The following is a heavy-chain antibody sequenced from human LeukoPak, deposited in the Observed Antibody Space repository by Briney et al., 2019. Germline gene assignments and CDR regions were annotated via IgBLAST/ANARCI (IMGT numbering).Heavy chain of an antibody. CDR1: GYTFTGYY. J-gene: IGHJ1*01. CDR3: AFGEFQPEYFQH. Sequence: ASVKVSRKASGYTFTGYYMHWVRQAPGQGLEWMGRINPNSGGTNYAQKFQGRVTMTRDASISTAYMELSRLRSDDTAVYYCAFGEFQPEYFQHWGQGTLVTVSS. D-gene: IGHD3-10*01. CDR2: INPNSGGT. V-gene: IGHV1-2*06.